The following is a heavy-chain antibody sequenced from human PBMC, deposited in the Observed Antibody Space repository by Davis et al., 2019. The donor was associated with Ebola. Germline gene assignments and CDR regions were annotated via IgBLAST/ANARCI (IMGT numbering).Heavy chain of an antibody. CDR2: ISSSSSYI. V-gene: IGHV3-21*01. CDR3: ARDRGTPTMDYYYYYYMDV. J-gene: IGHJ6*03. Sequence: GESLKISCAASGFTFSSYSMNWLRRAPGKGLEWVSSISSSSSYIYYADSVKGRFTISRDNAKNSLYLQMNSLRAEDTAVYYCARDRGTPTMDYYYYYYMDVWGKGTTVTVSS. D-gene: IGHD1-1*01. CDR1: GFTFSSYS.